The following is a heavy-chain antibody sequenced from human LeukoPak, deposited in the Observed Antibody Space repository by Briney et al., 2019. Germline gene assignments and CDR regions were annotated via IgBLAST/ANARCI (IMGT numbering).Heavy chain of an antibody. Sequence: GESLKISCKGSGYSFTNYWVGWVRQMPGKGLEWMGIIYPGDSDTRYSPSFQGQVTISADRSISAAYLQWSSLQASDTAMYYSARQYCSTTTCYVREFDYWGQGTLVTVSS. V-gene: IGHV5-51*01. D-gene: IGHD2-2*01. CDR2: IYPGDSDT. J-gene: IGHJ4*02. CDR3: ARQYCSTTTCYVREFDY. CDR1: GYSFTNYW.